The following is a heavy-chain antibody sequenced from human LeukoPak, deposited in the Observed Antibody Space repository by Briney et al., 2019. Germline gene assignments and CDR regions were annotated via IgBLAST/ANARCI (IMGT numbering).Heavy chain of an antibody. D-gene: IGHD3-10*01. CDR1: GGSISSYY. Sequence: SETLSLTCTVSGGSISSYYWSWIRQPPGKGLEWIGYIYYSGSTIYNPSLKSRVTISVDTSKNQFSLKLSSVTAADTAVYYCARYGSVSYMRVYFDYWGQGTLVTVSS. CDR2: IYYSGST. CDR3: ARYGSVSYMRVYFDY. V-gene: IGHV4-59*08. J-gene: IGHJ4*02.